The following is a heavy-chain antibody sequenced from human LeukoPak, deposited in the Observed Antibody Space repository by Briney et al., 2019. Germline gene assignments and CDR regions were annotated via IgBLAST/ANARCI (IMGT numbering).Heavy chain of an antibody. CDR3: ARGSNMYYGSGSYYLYYYYYGMDV. CDR1: GGSISSGDYY. CDR2: IYYSGST. V-gene: IGHV4-30-4*01. D-gene: IGHD3-10*01. Sequence: PSETLSLTCTVSGGSISSGDYYWSWIRQPPGKGLEWIGYIYYSGSTYYNPSLKSRVTISVDTSKNQFSLKLSSVTAADTAVYYCARGSNMYYGSGSYYLYYYYYGMDVWGQGTTVTVSS. J-gene: IGHJ6*02.